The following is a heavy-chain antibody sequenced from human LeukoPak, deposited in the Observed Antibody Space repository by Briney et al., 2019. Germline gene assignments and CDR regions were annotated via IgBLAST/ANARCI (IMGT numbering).Heavy chain of an antibody. CDR3: ARVINAWAGYSHVPDAFDI. J-gene: IGHJ3*02. V-gene: IGHV1-3*01. CDR2: INAGNGNT. CDR1: GYTFTSYA. Sequence: ASVKVSCKASGYTFTSYAMHWVRQAPGQRLEWMGWINAGNGNTKYSQKFQGRVTITRDTSTSTVYMELRSLRSDDTAVYYCARVINAWAGYSHVPDAFDIWGQGTMVTVSS. D-gene: IGHD5-18*01.